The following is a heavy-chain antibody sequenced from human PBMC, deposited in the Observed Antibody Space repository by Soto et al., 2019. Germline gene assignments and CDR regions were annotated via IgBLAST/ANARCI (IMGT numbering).Heavy chain of an antibody. CDR1: GFTFSSYA. CDR3: AKRVMWHDYGDYVPRFDY. D-gene: IGHD4-17*01. CDR2: ISGSGGST. Sequence: EVQLLESGGGLVQPGGSLRLSCAASGFTFSSYAMSWVRQAPGKGLEWVSAISGSGGSTYYADSVKGRFTISRDNSKNTLYLQMNSLRAEDTAVYYCAKRVMWHDYGDYVPRFDYWGQGTLVTVSS. V-gene: IGHV3-23*01. J-gene: IGHJ4*02.